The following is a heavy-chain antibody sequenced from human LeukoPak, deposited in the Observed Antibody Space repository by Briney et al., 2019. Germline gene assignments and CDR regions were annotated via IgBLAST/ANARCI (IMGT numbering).Heavy chain of an antibody. V-gene: IGHV3-30-3*01. CDR3: ARSGSSSRAPPAQYYMDV. CDR1: GFTFSSYA. CDR2: ISYDGSNK. J-gene: IGHJ6*03. Sequence: PGGSLRLSCAASGFTFSSYAMHWVRQAPGKGLEWVAVISYDGSNKYYADSVKGRFTISRGNSKNMLYLQMNSLRAEDTAVYYCARSGSSSRAPPAQYYMDVWGKGTTVTVSS. D-gene: IGHD6-13*01.